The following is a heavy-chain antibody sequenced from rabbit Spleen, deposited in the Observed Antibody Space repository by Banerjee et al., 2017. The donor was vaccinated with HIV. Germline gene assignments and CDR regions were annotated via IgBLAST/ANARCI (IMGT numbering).Heavy chain of an antibody. CDR2: IYGGSSGDT. Sequence: QEQLVESGGGLVQPEGSLTLTCTASGFSFSSSYWMCWVRQAPGKGLEWIGCIYGGSSGDTYYASWAKGRFTITKTSSTTVTLQMTRLTGADTATYFCAKDFHNTAWGTNLWGQGTLVTVS. CDR3: AKDFHNTAWGTNL. V-gene: IGHV1S45*01. CDR1: GFSFSSSYW. D-gene: IGHD4-1*01. J-gene: IGHJ4*01.